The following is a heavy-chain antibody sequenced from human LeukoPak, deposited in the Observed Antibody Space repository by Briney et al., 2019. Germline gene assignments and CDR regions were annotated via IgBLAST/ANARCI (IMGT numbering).Heavy chain of an antibody. J-gene: IGHJ4*01. CDR3: ARHRDYYDT. CDR2: SYSSGSA. V-gene: IGHV4-59*08. Sequence: SETLSLTCTVSGASFNNNFWTWIRQPPGKGLEWIGYSYSSGSANYNPSLKSRVIISGDTSKNQISLNLTSVTAADTAVYFCARHRDYYDTWGHGTLVTVSS. CDR1: GASFNNNF. D-gene: IGHD3-22*01.